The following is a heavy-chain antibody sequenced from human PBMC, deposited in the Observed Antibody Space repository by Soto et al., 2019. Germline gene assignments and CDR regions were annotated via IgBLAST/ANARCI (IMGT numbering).Heavy chain of an antibody. Sequence: SETLSLTCAVYGGSFSGYYWSWIRQPPGKGLEWIGEINHSGSTNYNPSLKSRVTISVDTSKNQFSLKLGSVTAADTAVYYCARGGCSGGSCYYRIRYFDYWGQGTLVTVSS. J-gene: IGHJ4*02. CDR2: INHSGST. D-gene: IGHD2-15*01. CDR1: GGSFSGYY. CDR3: ARGGCSGGSCYYRIRYFDY. V-gene: IGHV4-34*01.